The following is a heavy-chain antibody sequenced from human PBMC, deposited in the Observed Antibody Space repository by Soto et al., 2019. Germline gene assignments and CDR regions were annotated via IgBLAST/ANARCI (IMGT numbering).Heavy chain of an antibody. V-gene: IGHV3-74*01. CDR2: INSDGSST. CDR3: ARGIEHYYGTSGYYHFDN. J-gene: IGHJ4*02. D-gene: IGHD3-22*01. Sequence: HPGGSLRLSCATSGFMFSRYWMHWVRQIPGKGLLWVSRINSDGSSTNYADSVKGRFTISRDNAKNTLYLQINSLRAEDTAVYYCARGIEHYYGTSGYYHFDNWGQGTLVTVSS. CDR1: GFMFSRYW.